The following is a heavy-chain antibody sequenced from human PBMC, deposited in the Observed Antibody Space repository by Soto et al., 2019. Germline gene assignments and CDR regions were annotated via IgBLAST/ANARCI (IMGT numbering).Heavy chain of an antibody. CDR1: GYTFTSYD. D-gene: IGHD2-8*01. Sequence: ASVKVSCKASGYTFTSYDINWVRQATGQGLEWMGWMNPNSGNTGYAQKFQGRVTMTRTTSLTTAYMERSSLRSEDTAVYYCTREMAPRGMDVWGQGTTVTVSS. V-gene: IGHV1-8*01. CDR3: TREMAPRGMDV. J-gene: IGHJ6*02. CDR2: MNPNSGNT.